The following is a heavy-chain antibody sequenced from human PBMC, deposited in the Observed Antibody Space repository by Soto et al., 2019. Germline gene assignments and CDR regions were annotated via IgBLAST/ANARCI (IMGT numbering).Heavy chain of an antibody. J-gene: IGHJ4*02. CDR1: GGTFSSYT. Sequence: QVQLVQSGAEVKKPGSSVKVSCKASGGTFSSYTISWVRQAPGQGLEWMGRIIPILGIANYAQKFQGRVTITADKSTSTAYVELISLRSEDTAVYYCARGRDTAMVTSISYSGQGTLVTVS. V-gene: IGHV1-69*02. D-gene: IGHD5-18*01. CDR3: ARGRDTAMVTSISY. CDR2: IIPILGIA.